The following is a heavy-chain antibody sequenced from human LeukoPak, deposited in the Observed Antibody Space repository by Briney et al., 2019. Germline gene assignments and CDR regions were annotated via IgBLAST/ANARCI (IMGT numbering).Heavy chain of an antibody. Sequence: ASVTLCCTASGYTFTVYYMHLVRHAPGQGLEWMGWINPNSGGTNYAQKFQGRVTMTRDTSISTAYMELGRLRSDDTAVYCCASLVSSLRLLRVSRATNNWFDPWGQGSLVTVCS. V-gene: IGHV1-2*02. CDR3: ASLVSSLRLLRVSRATNNWFDP. CDR2: INPNSGGT. D-gene: IGHD2-15*01. J-gene: IGHJ5*02. CDR1: GYTFTVYY.